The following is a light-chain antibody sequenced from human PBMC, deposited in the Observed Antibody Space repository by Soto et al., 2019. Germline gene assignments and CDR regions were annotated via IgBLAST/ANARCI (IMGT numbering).Light chain of an antibody. Sequence: EIVFTQSPSTLSLSPGARATLSCRASQSVSTSLAWYQQKVGQAPRLLIYDVSNRATGIPARFSGSGSGTDFTLTISSLEPEDFAVYYCQQRSNWPLITFGQGTRLEIK. CDR1: QSVSTS. CDR3: QQRSNWPLIT. J-gene: IGKJ5*01. V-gene: IGKV3-11*01. CDR2: DVS.